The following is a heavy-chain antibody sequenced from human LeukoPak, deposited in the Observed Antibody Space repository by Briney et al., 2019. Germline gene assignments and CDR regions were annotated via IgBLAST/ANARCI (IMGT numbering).Heavy chain of an antibody. CDR1: GFTFEGCA. CDR2: INWDSGYI. Sequence: GGSLRLSCAASGFTFEGCAMHRVRQAPGKGPEWVSSINWDSGYIEYADSVRGRFTISRDNAKNSLYLQMNSLKAGDTALYYCAREGSVCSNGICRYFDFWGQGTLVTVSS. CDR3: AREGSVCSNGICRYFDF. D-gene: IGHD2-8*01. V-gene: IGHV3-9*01. J-gene: IGHJ4*02.